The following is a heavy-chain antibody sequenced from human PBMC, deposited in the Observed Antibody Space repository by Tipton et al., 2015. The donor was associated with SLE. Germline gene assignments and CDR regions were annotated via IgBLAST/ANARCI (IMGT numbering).Heavy chain of an antibody. Sequence: SLRLSCAASGFTFSSYAMHWVRQAPGKGLEWVAVISYDGSNKYYADSVKGRITISRDNSKNTLDLQMNSLRDEDTAVYYCVRDLCLYDFCTGWWYFDLWGRGALVAVSS. CDR2: ISYDGSNK. CDR1: GFTFSSYA. D-gene: IGHD3-3*01. CDR3: VRDLCLYDFCTGWWYFDL. V-gene: IGHV3-30*04. J-gene: IGHJ2*01.